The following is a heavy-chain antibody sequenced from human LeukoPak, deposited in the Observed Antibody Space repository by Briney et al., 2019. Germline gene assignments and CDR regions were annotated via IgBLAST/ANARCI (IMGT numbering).Heavy chain of an antibody. D-gene: IGHD2-2*01. CDR1: GYTFTSYG. V-gene: IGHV1-18*01. CDR3: ARDRTSSGAYCSSTSCRNYYYGMDV. Sequence: ASVKVSCKASGYTFTSYGISGVGQAPGQGREWMGWISAYKGNTNYAQKLQGRVNMTTDTSTSTAYIELRSLRSDDTAVYYCARDRTSSGAYCSSTSCRNYYYGMDVWGQGPTVTVSS. J-gene: IGHJ6*02. CDR2: ISAYKGNT.